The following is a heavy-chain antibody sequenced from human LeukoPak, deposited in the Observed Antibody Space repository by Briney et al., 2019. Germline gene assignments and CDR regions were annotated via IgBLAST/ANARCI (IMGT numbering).Heavy chain of an antibody. CDR1: GGSISSYY. D-gene: IGHD3-22*01. CDR2: IYTSGST. Sequence: SETLSLTCTVSGGSISSYYWSWIRQPAGKGLEWIGRIYTSGSTNYNPSLKSRVTMSVDTSKNQFSLKLSSVTAADTAVYYCARDRIQPEIDSSFDYWGQGTLVTVSS. CDR3: ARDRIQPEIDSSFDY. V-gene: IGHV4-4*07. J-gene: IGHJ4*02.